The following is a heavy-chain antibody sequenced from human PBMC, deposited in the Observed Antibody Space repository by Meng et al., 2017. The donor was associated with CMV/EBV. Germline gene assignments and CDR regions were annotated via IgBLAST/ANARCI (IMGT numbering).Heavy chain of an antibody. V-gene: IGHV3-30*02. CDR2: IRYDGSNK. CDR3: AKEAAMVTGDYYYYYYGVDV. Sequence: GESLKISCAASGFTFSSYGMHWVRQAPGKGLEWVACIRYDGSNKYYADSVKGRFTISRDNSKNTLYLQMNSLRAEETAVYYCAKEAAMVTGDYYYYYYGVDVWGQGTTVTVSS. J-gene: IGHJ6*02. CDR1: GFTFSSYG. D-gene: IGHD5-18*01.